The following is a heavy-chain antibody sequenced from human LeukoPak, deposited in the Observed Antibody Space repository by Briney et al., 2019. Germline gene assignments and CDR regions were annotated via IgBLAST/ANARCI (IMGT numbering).Heavy chain of an antibody. D-gene: IGHD2-21*01. CDR1: GFSFTDYY. V-gene: IGHV3-11*04. Sequence: GGSLRLSCAASGFSFTDYYMNWIRQAPGKGLEWVSYISSSGSTIKYADSVRGRFTISRDNSRNTLYLQMDSLRSEDTAVYYCARDFFPIVDSTWYEIGYWGQGTLVTVSS. J-gene: IGHJ4*02. CDR3: ARDFFPIVDSTWYEIGY. CDR2: ISSSGSTI.